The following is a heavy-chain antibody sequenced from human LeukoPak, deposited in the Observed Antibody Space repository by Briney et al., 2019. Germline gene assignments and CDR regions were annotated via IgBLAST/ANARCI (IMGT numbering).Heavy chain of an antibody. V-gene: IGHV3-23*01. J-gene: IGHJ4*02. D-gene: IGHD2-2*01. CDR3: AKDPSSSTIFDY. CDR2: ISGSGGST. Sequence: GGSLRLSCAASGFTFSSYAMSWVRQAPGKGLEWVSAISGSGGSTYYADSVKGRFTISRDNSKNTLYLQMNSLRAEDTAVHYCAKDPSSSTIFDYWGQGTLVTVSS. CDR1: GFTFSSYA.